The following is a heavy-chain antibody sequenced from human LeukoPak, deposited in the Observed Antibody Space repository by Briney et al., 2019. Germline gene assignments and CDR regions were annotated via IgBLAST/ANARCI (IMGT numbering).Heavy chain of an antibody. CDR3: ATLSGSYGDAFDI. J-gene: IGHJ3*02. CDR2: NKGSRGST. D-gene: IGHD1-26*01. Sequence: GVSLRLFCAASGFTFSRYDMLWARQASAKGLEWASANKGSRGSTSITDSMKGRFTISRDNSKNTLYLQMNTLGAEDTAVYYCATLSGSYGDAFDIWGQGTMVTVSS. V-gene: IGHV3-23*01. CDR1: GFTFSRYD.